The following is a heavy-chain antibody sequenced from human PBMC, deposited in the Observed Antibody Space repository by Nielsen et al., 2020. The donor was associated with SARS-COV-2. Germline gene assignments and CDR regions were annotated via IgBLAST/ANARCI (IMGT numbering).Heavy chain of an antibody. CDR1: SGSFNNYY. J-gene: IGHJ4*02. CDR2: FYSGGTT. Sequence: ETLSLTCALSSGSFNNYYWTWIRQSPGKGLEWVSVFYSGGTTLYADSVKGRFIISRDNSRNTLYLQMNSLRVEDTAMYYCAREGDTYGVRNFDYWGQGVMVTVSS. V-gene: IGHV3-53*01. CDR3: AREGDTYGVRNFDY. D-gene: IGHD5-18*01.